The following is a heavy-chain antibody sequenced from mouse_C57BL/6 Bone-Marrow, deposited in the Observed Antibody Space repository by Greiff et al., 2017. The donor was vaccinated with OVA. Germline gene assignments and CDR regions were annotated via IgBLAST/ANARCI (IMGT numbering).Heavy chain of an antibody. D-gene: IGHD1-1*01. J-gene: IGHJ2*01. CDR3: TRDRGGSSLHFDY. Sequence: EVMLVESGEGLVKPGGSLKLSCAASGFTFSSYAMSWVRQTPEKRLEWVAYISSGGDYIYYADTVKGRFTISRDNARNTLYLQMSSLKSEDTAMYYCTRDRGGSSLHFDYWGQGTTLTVSS. V-gene: IGHV5-9-1*02. CDR2: ISSGGDYI. CDR1: GFTFSSYA.